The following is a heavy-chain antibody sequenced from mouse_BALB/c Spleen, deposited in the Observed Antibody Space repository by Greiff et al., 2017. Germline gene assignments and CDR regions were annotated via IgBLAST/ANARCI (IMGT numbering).Heavy chain of an antibody. D-gene: IGHD5-2*01. CDR3: VRENRAWFAY. CDR1: GFSLTSYG. J-gene: IGHJ3*01. CDR2: IWAGGST. Sequence: QVQLKESGPGLVAPSQSLSITCTVSGFSLTSYGVHWVRQPPGKGLEWLGVIWAGGSTNYNSALMSRLSISKDNSKSQVFLKMNSLQTDDTAMYYCVRENRAWFAYWGQGTLVTVSA. V-gene: IGHV2-9*02.